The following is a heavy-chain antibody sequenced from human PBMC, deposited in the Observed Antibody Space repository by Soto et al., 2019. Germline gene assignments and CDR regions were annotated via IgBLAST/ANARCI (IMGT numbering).Heavy chain of an antibody. CDR1: GYTFPGYF. Sequence: PSVNVTCLASGYTFPGYFIQLVRQAPGQGLEWLGWINPYGGTHFAEQFQGRVSMTRDTPITTVYLELGRLRSDDTAVYYCARGGDDDAFDVWGQGTMVTVSS. CDR3: ARGGDDDAFDV. J-gene: IGHJ3*01. V-gene: IGHV1-2*02. CDR2: INPYGGT.